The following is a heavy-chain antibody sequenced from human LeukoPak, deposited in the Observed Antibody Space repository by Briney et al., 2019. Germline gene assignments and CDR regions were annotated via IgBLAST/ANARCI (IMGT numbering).Heavy chain of an antibody. D-gene: IGHD3-10*01. CDR1: GGSFSGYY. J-gene: IGHJ4*02. V-gene: IGHV4-34*01. CDR2: INHSGST. CDR3: ARKYYYGSGSYRN. Sequence: PSETLSLTCAVYGGSFSGYYWSWIRQPPGKGLEWIGEINHSGSTNYNPSLKSRVTISVDTSKNQFSLKLSSVTAADTAVYYCARKYYYGSGSYRNWGQGTLVTVSS.